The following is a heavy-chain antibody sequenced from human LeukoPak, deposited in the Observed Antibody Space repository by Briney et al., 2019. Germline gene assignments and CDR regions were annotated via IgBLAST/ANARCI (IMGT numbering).Heavy chain of an antibody. CDR1: GFTFSTYE. CDR3: ARVGYSSSWHSGSAFDL. V-gene: IGHV3-48*03. CDR2: IFNSDDTI. Sequence: GGSLRLSCAASGFTFSTYEMNWVRQAPGKGLEWVPYIFNSDDTIKYADSVKGRFTISRDNAQNSLYLQIDSLRAEDTAIYYCARVGYSSSWHSGSAFDLWGQGTMVTVSS. J-gene: IGHJ3*01. D-gene: IGHD6-13*01.